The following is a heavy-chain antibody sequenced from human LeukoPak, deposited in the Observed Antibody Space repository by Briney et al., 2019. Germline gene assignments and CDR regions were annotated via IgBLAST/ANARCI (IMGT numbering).Heavy chain of an antibody. V-gene: IGHV3-53*01. D-gene: IGHD3-10*01. J-gene: IGHJ4*02. CDR3: AREKGRGVISPYFDY. CDR2: IYSDGST. Sequence: GGSQRLSCAASGFSVSSNYMSWIRQAPGKGLEWVSVIYSDGSTYYEDSVKGRFTISRDNSKNTLSLQMNSLRAEDTAVYYCAREKGRGVISPYFDYWGQGTLVTVSP. CDR1: GFSVSSNY.